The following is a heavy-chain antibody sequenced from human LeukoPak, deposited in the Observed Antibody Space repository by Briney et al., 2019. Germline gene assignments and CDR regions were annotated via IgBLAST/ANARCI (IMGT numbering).Heavy chain of an antibody. D-gene: IGHD4-17*01. Sequence: PGGSLRLSCAASGFTFSSYGMHWVRQAPGKGLEWVAFIRYDGSKKYFADSVKGRFTISRDNAKNTMFLQMNSLRAEDTAVYYCAKDTHIGYGDPSALYDYWGQGTLVTVSS. J-gene: IGHJ4*02. V-gene: IGHV3-30*02. CDR2: IRYDGSKK. CDR3: AKDTHIGYGDPSALYDY. CDR1: GFTFSSYG.